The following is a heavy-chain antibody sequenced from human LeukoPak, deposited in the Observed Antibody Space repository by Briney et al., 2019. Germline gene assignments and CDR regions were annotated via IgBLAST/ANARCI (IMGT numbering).Heavy chain of an antibody. CDR2: MKPNSGNT. D-gene: IGHD3-22*01. V-gene: IGHV1-8*01. CDR1: GYTFTSYD. CDR3: ARGPLELFDSSDYGVYYYGMDV. J-gene: IGHJ6*02. Sequence: ASVKVSCKASGYTFTSYDINRVRQATGHGLEWMGWMKPNSGNTGYAQKFQGRVTMTRNTSISTAYMELSSLRSEDTAVYYCARGPLELFDSSDYGVYYYGMDVWGQGTTVTVSS.